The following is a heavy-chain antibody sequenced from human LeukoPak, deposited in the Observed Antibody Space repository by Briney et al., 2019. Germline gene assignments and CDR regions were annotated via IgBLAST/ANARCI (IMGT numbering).Heavy chain of an antibody. D-gene: IGHD2-2*01. CDR2: INHSGST. J-gene: IGHJ6*02. V-gene: IGHV4-34*01. Sequence: SETLSLTCAVYGGPFSGYHWSWIRQPPGKGLEWIGEINHSGSTNYNPSLKSRVTISVDTSKNQFSLKLSSVTAADTAVYYCARLGYCSSTSCSNYYYYGMDVWGQGTTVTVSS. CDR3: ARLGYCSSTSCSNYYYYGMDV. CDR1: GGPFSGYH.